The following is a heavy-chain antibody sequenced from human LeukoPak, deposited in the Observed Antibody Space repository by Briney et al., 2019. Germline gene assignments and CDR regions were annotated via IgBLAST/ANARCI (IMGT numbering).Heavy chain of an antibody. J-gene: IGHJ3*02. V-gene: IGHV1-8*03. CDR1: GYTLTSYD. CDR2: MNPNSGNT. Sequence: ASVKVSCKASGYTLTSYDINWVRQATGQGLEWMGWMNPNSGNTGYAQKFQGRVTITRNTSISTAYMELSSLRSEDTAVYYCASSTIYDAFDIWGQGTMVTVSS. D-gene: IGHD3-3*01. CDR3: ASSTIYDAFDI.